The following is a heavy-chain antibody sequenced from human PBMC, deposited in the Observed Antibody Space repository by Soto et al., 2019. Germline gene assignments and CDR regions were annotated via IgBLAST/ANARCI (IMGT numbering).Heavy chain of an antibody. Sequence: QVQLVESGGGVVQPGRSLRLSCAASGFTFKNYGMHWVRQAPGKGLEWVATIWYDGSDKYYGDSVKGRFIISRDNSENTVYLQMNSLRGDDTAVYYCAGDMGWFDPWGQGTLVTVSS. J-gene: IGHJ5*02. V-gene: IGHV3-33*01. CDR2: IWYDGSDK. CDR3: AGDMGWFDP. CDR1: GFTFKNYG.